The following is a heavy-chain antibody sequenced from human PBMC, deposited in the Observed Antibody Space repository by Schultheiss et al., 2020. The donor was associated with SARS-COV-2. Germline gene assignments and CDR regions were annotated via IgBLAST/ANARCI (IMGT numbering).Heavy chain of an antibody. CDR3: ARDQGATVIDYWYFDL. D-gene: IGHD4-17*01. J-gene: IGHJ2*01. CDR2: IVVGSGNT. CDR1: GFTFTSSA. Sequence: SVKVSCKASGFTFTSSAMQWVRQARGQRLEWIGWIVVGSGNTNYAQKFQGRVTMTRDTSISTAYMELSRLRSDDTAVYYCARDQGATVIDYWYFDLWGRGTLVTVAS. V-gene: IGHV1-58*02.